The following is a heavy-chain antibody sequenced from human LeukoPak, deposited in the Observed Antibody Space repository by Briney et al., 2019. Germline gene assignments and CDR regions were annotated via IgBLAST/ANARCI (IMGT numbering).Heavy chain of an antibody. CDR3: ARGYCSGGSCFYFDY. D-gene: IGHD2-15*01. CDR1: GFTFSSYS. CDR2: ISTSSSYI. V-gene: IGHV3-21*01. Sequence: GGPLRLSCAASGFTFSSYSMNWVRQAPGKGLEWVSSISTSSSYIYYAVSVKGRFTISRDNAKNSLYLQMNSLRAEDTAVYYCARGYCSGGSCFYFDYWGQGTLVTVSS. J-gene: IGHJ4*02.